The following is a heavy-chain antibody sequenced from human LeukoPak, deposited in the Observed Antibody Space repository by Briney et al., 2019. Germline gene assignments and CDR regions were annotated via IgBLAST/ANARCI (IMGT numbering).Heavy chain of an antibody. CDR3: ATLGRYSSSWLDAFDI. Sequence: GASVKVSCKVSGYTLTELSMHWVRQAPGKGLEWMGGFAPEDSETIYAQKFQGRVRMTEDTSTDTAYMELSSLRSEDTAVYYCATLGRYSSSWLDAFDIWGQGTMVTVSS. CDR2: FAPEDSET. J-gene: IGHJ3*02. D-gene: IGHD6-13*01. CDR1: GYTLTELS. V-gene: IGHV1-24*01.